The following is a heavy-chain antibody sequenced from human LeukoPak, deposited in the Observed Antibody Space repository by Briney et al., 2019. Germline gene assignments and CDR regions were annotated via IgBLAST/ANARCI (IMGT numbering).Heavy chain of an antibody. Sequence: GASVKVSCKASGGTFSSYAMSWVRQAPGKGLEWVSAISGSGGSTYYADSVKGRFTISRDNSKNTLYLQMNSLRAEDTAVYYCAKAHTYSSSWFDPWGQGTLVTVSS. CDR3: AKAHTYSSSWFDP. V-gene: IGHV3-23*01. J-gene: IGHJ5*02. CDR2: ISGSGGST. CDR1: GGTFSSYA. D-gene: IGHD6-13*01.